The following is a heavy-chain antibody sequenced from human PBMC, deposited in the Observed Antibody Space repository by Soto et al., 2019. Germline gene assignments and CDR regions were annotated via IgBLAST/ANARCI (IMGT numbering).Heavy chain of an antibody. D-gene: IGHD2-21*02. Sequence: GSLRLSCAASGLTFSGHWMTWVLQTPVEGLQWVAAIKPDGSETFYVDSVKGRFTISRDNARNSLFLQMDSLRAEDTAVYYCTSRPSGMTYHAVFDFWGQGTLVTVSS. CDR2: IKPDGSET. CDR3: TSRPSGMTYHAVFDF. V-gene: IGHV3-7*03. CDR1: GLTFSGHW. J-gene: IGHJ4*02.